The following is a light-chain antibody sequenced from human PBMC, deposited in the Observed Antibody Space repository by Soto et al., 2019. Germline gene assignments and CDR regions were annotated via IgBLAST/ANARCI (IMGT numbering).Light chain of an antibody. CDR2: GAS. CDR3: QQYYNWPPLT. J-gene: IGKJ4*01. Sequence: EIVMTQSPPTLSVSPGERVTLSCRVSQSVGGNVAWYQQRPGQAPRLLISGASTRASGVPARISGSGYGTEFTLTISSLLAEDIGVYYCQQYYNWPPLTFGGGTTVEIK. V-gene: IGKV3-15*01. CDR1: QSVGGN.